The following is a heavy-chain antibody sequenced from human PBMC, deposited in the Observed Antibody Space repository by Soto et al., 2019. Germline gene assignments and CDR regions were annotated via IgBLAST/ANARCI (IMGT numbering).Heavy chain of an antibody. CDR3: ARGPYGASHVDAFDI. D-gene: IGHD4-17*01. J-gene: IGHJ3*02. CDR2: ISYDGSNK. Sequence: LRLSCAASGFTFSSYAMHWVRQAPGKGLEWVAVISYDGSNKYYADSVKGRFTISRDNSKNTLYLQMNSLRAEDTAVYYCARGPYGASHVDAFDIWGQGTMVTVSS. CDR1: GFTFSSYA. V-gene: IGHV3-30-3*01.